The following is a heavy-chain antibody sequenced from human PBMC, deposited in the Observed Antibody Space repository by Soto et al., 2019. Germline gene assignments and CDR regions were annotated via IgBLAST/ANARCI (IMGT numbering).Heavy chain of an antibody. J-gene: IGHJ6*03. CDR3: ARVDPFVYGGIYYSYMDV. Sequence: EVQLVESGGGLVQPGGSLRLSCAASEFTLSSYWMCWVRQAPGKGLEWVANIKQDGSQKYYGDSVKGRFTISRDNAQNSLYLQMNSLRAEDTAVYYCARVDPFVYGGIYYSYMDVWGKGTTVTVSS. CDR2: IKQDGSQK. V-gene: IGHV3-7*01. CDR1: EFTLSSYW. D-gene: IGHD3-16*01.